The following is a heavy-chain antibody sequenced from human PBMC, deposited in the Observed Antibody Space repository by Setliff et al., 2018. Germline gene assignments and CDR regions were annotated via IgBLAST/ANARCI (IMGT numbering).Heavy chain of an antibody. J-gene: IGHJ3*02. V-gene: IGHV1-69*13. D-gene: IGHD3-22*01. Sequence: ASVKVSCKASGGTFSSYAISWVRQAPGQGLEWMGGIIPIFGTANYAQKFQGRVTITADESTSTAYMELSSLRSEDTAVYYCARDGDNYYDSSGYYLNHAFDIWGQGTTVTVSS. CDR2: IIPIFGTA. CDR1: GGTFSSYA. CDR3: ARDGDNYYDSSGYYLNHAFDI.